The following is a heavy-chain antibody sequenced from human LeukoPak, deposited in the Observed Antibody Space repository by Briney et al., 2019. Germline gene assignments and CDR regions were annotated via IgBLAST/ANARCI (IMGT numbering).Heavy chain of an antibody. CDR3: AREPDA. CDR2: VFHTGSA. CDR1: GDSISGSIYH. J-gene: IGHJ5*02. Sequence: SETLSLTCTVSGDSISGSIYHWGWIRQPPAKGLERLGTVFHTGSAFYNPSLRGRTTVSVDTSKNQFSLKLTSVTAADTAVYYCAREPDAWGQGTLVAVSS. V-gene: IGHV4-39*07.